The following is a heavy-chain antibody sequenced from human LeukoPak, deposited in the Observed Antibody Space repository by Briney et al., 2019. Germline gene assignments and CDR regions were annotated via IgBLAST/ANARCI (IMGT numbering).Heavy chain of an antibody. CDR1: GFTVSGNY. V-gene: IGHV3-53*01. D-gene: IGHD2-21*01. CDR2: IYSSGST. CDR3: ARDWLAYCGGDCPADAFDI. J-gene: IGHJ3*02. Sequence: GGSLRLSCAASGFTVSGNYMSWVRQAPGKGLEWVSVIYSSGSTYYADSVKGRFTISRDNSKNTLYLQMNSLRPEDTAVYYCARDWLAYCGGDCPADAFDIWGQGTMVTVSS.